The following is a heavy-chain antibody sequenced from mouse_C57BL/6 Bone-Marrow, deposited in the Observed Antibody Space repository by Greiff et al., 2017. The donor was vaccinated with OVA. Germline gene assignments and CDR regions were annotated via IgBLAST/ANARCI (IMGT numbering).Heavy chain of an antibody. V-gene: IGHV1-18*01. J-gene: IGHJ2*01. CDR3: ERRGYYDRSLFDY. D-gene: IGHD2-4*01. CDR2: INPNNGGT. CDR1: GYTFTDYN. Sequence: VQLQQSGPELVKPGASVKIPCKASGYTFTDYNMDWVKQSHGKSLEWIGDINPNNGGTIYNQKFKGKATLTGDKSSSTAYMELRSLTSEDTAVFYCERRGYYDRSLFDYWGQGTTLTVSS.